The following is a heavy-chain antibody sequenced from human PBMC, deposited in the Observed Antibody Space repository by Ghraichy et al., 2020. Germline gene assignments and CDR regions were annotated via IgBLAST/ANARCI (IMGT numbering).Heavy chain of an antibody. CDR1: GGSISSYY. V-gene: IGHV4-59*08. CDR2: IYYSGST. D-gene: IGHD3-16*01. Sequence: SETLSLTCTVSGGSISSYYWSWIRQPPGKGLEWIGYIYYSGSTNYNPSLKSRVTISVDTSKNQFSLKLSSVTAADTAVYYCARFTFGGNDAFDIWGQGTMVTVSS. J-gene: IGHJ3*02. CDR3: ARFTFGGNDAFDI.